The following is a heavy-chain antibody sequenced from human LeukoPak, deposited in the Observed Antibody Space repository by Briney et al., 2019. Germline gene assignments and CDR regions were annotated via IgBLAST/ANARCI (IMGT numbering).Heavy chain of an antibody. CDR1: GFTFSSYS. CDR3: ARDTHPPYYFDY. V-gene: IGHV3-21*01. CDR2: ISSSSSYI. J-gene: IGHJ4*02. Sequence: GGSLRLSCAASGFTFSSYSMNWVRQAPGKGLEWVSSISSSSSYIYYAVSVKGRFTISRDNAKNSLYLQMNSLRAEDTAVYYCARDTHPPYYFDYWGQGTLVTVSS.